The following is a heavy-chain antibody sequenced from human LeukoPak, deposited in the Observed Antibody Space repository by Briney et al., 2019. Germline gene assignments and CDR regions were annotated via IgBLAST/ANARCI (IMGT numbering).Heavy chain of an antibody. V-gene: IGHV1-69*04. CDR3: NTGATVETFDI. J-gene: IGHJ3*02. Sequence: ASVKVSCKASGGTFSSYAISWVRQAPGQGLEWMGRIIPILGIANYAQKFQGSVTITADKSTSTAYMELSSLRSEDTAVYCCNTGATVETFDIWGQGTMVTVSS. CDR1: GGTFSSYA. CDR2: IIPILGIA. D-gene: IGHD1-26*01.